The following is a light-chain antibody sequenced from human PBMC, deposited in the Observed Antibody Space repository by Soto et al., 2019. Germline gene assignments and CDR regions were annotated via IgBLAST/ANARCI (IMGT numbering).Light chain of an antibody. CDR2: DNI. J-gene: IGLJ3*02. CDR3: QSYDNTLSGLV. CDR1: ASNLGAKYA. V-gene: IGLV1-40*01. Sequence: QSVLTQPPSVSGAPGQRVTISCTGSASNLGAKYAVHWYQHLPGTAPKLLIYDNIHRPSGVPDRFSGSKSDTSASLAITGLQAEDEADYYCQSYDNTLSGLVFGGGTKLTVL.